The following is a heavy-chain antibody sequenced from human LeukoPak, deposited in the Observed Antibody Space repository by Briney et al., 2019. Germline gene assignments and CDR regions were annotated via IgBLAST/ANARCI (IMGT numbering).Heavy chain of an antibody. J-gene: IGHJ4*02. CDR1: GYTFTSYG. Sequence: ASVKVSCKASGYTFTSYGISWVRQAPGQGLEWMGWISAYNGNTNYAQKLQGRATMTTDTSTSTAYMELRSLRSDDTAVYYCARAPIVGATSDFDLDYWGQGTLVTVSS. CDR3: ARAPIVGATSDFDLDY. D-gene: IGHD1-26*01. V-gene: IGHV1-18*01. CDR2: ISAYNGNT.